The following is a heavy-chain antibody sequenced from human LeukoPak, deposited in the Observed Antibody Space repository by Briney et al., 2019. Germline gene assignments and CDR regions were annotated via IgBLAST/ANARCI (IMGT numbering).Heavy chain of an antibody. Sequence: SETLSLTCAVSGYSISSGYHWGWIRQPPGKGLEWIGSIYHSGSTYYNPSLKSRVTISVDTSKNQFSLKLSSVTAADTAVYYCARRGYCSGGACYSFDYWGQGTLVTVSS. V-gene: IGHV4-38-2*01. CDR2: IYHSGST. D-gene: IGHD2-15*01. CDR3: ARRGYCSGGACYSFDY. CDR1: GYSISSGYH. J-gene: IGHJ4*02.